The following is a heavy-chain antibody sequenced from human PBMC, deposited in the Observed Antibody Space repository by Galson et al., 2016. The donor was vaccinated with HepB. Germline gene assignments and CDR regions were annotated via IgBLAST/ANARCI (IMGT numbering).Heavy chain of an antibody. V-gene: IGHV3-74*01. CDR1: GFTFSSHW. D-gene: IGHD1/OR15-1a*01. CDR2: LKSDGRST. CDR3: RFGTAGIDY. J-gene: IGHJ4*02. Sequence: SLRLSCAASGFTFSSHWMHWVRQAPGKGLVCVSRLKSDGRSTYYADSVKGRFTISRDNAKNTLYLRMNSLRADDTAVYYCRFGTAGIDYWGQGTLVTVSS.